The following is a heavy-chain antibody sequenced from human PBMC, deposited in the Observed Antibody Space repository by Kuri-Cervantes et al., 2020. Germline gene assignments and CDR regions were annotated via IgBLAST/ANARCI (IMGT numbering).Heavy chain of an antibody. Sequence: SETLSLTCTVSGGSISSYYWSWIRQPPGEGLEWIGYIYYSGSTSYNPSLKSRVTISVDTSKNQFSLKLSSVTAADTAVYYCARGTQTNYDFWSGYHYYFDYWGQGTLVTVSS. D-gene: IGHD3-3*01. CDR3: ARGTQTNYDFWSGYHYYFDY. CDR1: GGSISSYY. V-gene: IGHV4-59*01. J-gene: IGHJ4*02. CDR2: IYYSGST.